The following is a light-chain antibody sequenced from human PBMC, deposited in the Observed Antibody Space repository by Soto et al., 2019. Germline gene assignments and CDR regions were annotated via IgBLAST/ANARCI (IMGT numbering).Light chain of an antibody. CDR1: QSVSSGY. CDR3: QQYTYSPWT. Sequence: EVVLTQSPGTLSLSPGERATLSCRARQSVSSGYLGWYQQKPGQAPRLLIDGASSRATGIPDRFSGSGSGTDFTLTISRLEPEDFAVYFCQQYTYSPWTFGQGTKVEIK. CDR2: GAS. V-gene: IGKV3-20*01. J-gene: IGKJ1*01.